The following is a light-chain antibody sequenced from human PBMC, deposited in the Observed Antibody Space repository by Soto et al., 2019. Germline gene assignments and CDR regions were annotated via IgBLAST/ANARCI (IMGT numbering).Light chain of an antibody. CDR3: QQRSEWPRT. CDR2: DAS. Sequence: EIVLTPYPATLSLSPGERATLSCRASQSISSSLAWYQQKPGQAPRLLIFDASSRATGFPARFSGSGSGTDFTLTIGSLEPEDFAVYYCQQRSEWPRTFGQGTKVEIK. J-gene: IGKJ1*01. CDR1: QSISSS. V-gene: IGKV3-11*01.